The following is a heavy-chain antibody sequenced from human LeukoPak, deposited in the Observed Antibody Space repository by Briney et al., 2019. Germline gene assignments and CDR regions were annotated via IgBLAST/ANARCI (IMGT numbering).Heavy chain of an antibody. CDR2: IYYSGST. D-gene: IGHD6-13*01. CDR3: ARGRDSYSSSWYFGY. Sequence: PSQTLSLTCTVSGGSISSGGYYWSWIRQHPGKGLEWIGYIYYSGSTYYNPSLKSRVTISVDTSKNQFSLKLSAVTAADTAVYYCARGRDSYSSSWYFGYWGQGTLVTVSS. CDR1: GGSISSGGYY. J-gene: IGHJ4*02. V-gene: IGHV4-31*03.